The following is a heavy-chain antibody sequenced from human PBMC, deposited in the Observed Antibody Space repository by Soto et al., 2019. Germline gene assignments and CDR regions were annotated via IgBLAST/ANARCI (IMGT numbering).Heavy chain of an antibody. CDR3: ASAPGKYQLARAFDI. V-gene: IGHV4-31*03. CDR2: IYYSGST. Sequence: PSDTLRLRYTVSDGYSRSGGYYCSWIRQHPGKGLEWIGYIYYSGSTYYNPSLKSRVNIPVDPSKNQFSLKLSSVTAADTALYYCASAPGKYQLARAFDIWGEGTMVTGSS. J-gene: IGHJ3*02. D-gene: IGHD2-2*01. CDR1: DGYSRSGGYY.